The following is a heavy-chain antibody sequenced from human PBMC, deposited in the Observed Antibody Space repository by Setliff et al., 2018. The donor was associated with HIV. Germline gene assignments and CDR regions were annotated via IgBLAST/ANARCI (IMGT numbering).Heavy chain of an antibody. J-gene: IGHJ1*01. Sequence: ASVKVSCKASGGTFSSYAISWVRQAPGQGLEWMGGIIPIFGTANYAQKFQGRVTITADESTSTAYMELSSLRSDDTAVYYCTEVVPVNPGYFNDWGQGTLVTVSS. D-gene: IGHD2-15*01. CDR3: TEVVPVNPGYFND. CDR1: GGTFSSYA. CDR2: IIPIFGTA. V-gene: IGHV1-69*13.